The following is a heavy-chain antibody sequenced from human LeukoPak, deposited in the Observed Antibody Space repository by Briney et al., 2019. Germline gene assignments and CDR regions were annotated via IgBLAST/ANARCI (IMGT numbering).Heavy chain of an antibody. Sequence: SETLSLTCTVSGGSISSYYWSWIRQPPGKGLEWIGYIYYSGSTNYNPSLESRVTISVDTSKNQFSLKLSSVTAADTAVYYCARETSYGSLDYWGQGTLVTVSS. CDR1: GGSISSYY. V-gene: IGHV4-59*01. CDR2: IYYSGST. CDR3: ARETSYGSLDY. J-gene: IGHJ4*02. D-gene: IGHD3-10*01.